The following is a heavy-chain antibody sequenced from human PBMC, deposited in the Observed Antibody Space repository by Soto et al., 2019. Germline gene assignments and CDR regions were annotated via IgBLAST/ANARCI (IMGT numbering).Heavy chain of an antibody. Sequence: GGSLRLSCAAAGFTFTSYSMNWVRQAPGKGLEWVSSISSTTNYIYYGDSMKGRFTISRDNAKNSLYLEMNSLRAEDTAVYYCARESEDLTSNFDYWGQGTLVTVSS. CDR1: GFTFTSYS. CDR3: ARESEDLTSNFDY. CDR2: ISSTTNYI. J-gene: IGHJ4*02. V-gene: IGHV3-21*06.